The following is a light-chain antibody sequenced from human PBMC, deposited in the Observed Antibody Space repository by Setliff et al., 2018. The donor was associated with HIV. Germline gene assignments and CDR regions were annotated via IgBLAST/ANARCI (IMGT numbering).Light chain of an antibody. V-gene: IGLV2-14*03. CDR1: SSDIGSYYY. Sequence: SVLTQPASVSGSPGQSVTISCTGTSSDIGSYYYVSWYQQHPGKAPKLVIYDVSNRPSGVSDRFSGSRPGNTASLTISGLQAEDEADYYCSSYSSNSTPYVFGSGTKVTVL. CDR2: DVS. CDR3: SSYSSNSTPYV. J-gene: IGLJ1*01.